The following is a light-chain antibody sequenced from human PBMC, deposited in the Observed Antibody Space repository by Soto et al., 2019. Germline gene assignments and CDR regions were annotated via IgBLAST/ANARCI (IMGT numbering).Light chain of an antibody. J-gene: IGKJ5*01. Sequence: DIKIIQYPSTLYACGGGSINITCRASQSISSWLAWYQQKPGKAPKLLIYAASSLQSGVPSRFSGSGSGTDFTLTISSLQPEDFATYYCQQANSFPLAFGRGTRLEIK. CDR1: QSISSW. CDR2: AAS. CDR3: QQANSFPLA. V-gene: IGKV1-12*01.